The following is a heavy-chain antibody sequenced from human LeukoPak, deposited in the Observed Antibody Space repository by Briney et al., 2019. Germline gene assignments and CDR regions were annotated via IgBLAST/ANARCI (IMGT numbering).Heavy chain of an antibody. CDR3: ARGLESCSSGSCFKD. D-gene: IGHD2-15*01. J-gene: IGHJ4*02. CDR2: IYSSGST. Sequence: GGSLRLPCAASGFIVSSNYMSWVRQAPGKGLEWASLIYSSGSTYYTASVKGRFTISRDHSKNTLYLHMNSLRAEDAALYYCARGLESCSSGSCFKDWGQGTLVTVSS. V-gene: IGHV3-53*01. CDR1: GFIVSSNY.